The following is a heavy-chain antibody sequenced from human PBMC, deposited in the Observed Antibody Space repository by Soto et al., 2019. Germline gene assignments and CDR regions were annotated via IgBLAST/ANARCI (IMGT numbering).Heavy chain of an antibody. Sequence: EVVLLESGGGLAQPGGSLRLSCVASGFTFSKYAMNWVRQAPGKGLEWVASISGTAVSTDYADSVKGRFTISRDNSKNTVSLQMDNLRVEDTATSYCVNWNDEDVDWGQGTLVAVSS. CDR1: GFTFSKYA. J-gene: IGHJ4*01. V-gene: IGHV3-23*01. D-gene: IGHD1-1*01. CDR3: VNWNDEDVD. CDR2: ISGTAVST.